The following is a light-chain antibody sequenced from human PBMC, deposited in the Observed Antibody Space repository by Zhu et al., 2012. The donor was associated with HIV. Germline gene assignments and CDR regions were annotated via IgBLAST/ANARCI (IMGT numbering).Light chain of an antibody. CDR2: AAS. J-gene: IGKJ3*01. Sequence: DIQMTQSPSSLSASIGDRVTITCRASPAVNNYLAWYQQKPGQAPKLLIYAASTLQSGVPSRFSGSGSGTDFTLTISSLQPEDVAIYYCQKYKNAPPTFGPGTRVDIK. V-gene: IGKV1-27*01. CDR3: QKYKNAPPT. CDR1: PAVNNY.